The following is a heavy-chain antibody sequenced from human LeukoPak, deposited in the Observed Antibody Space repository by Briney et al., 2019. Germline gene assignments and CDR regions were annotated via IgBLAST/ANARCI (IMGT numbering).Heavy chain of an antibody. CDR3: ARVAAATLGLGY. J-gene: IGHJ4*02. CDR1: GFTFSSYA. V-gene: IGHV4-39*07. Sequence: GSLRLSCAASGFTFSSYAMSWVRQAPGKGLEWIGSINYSGSTYYNPSLKSRVTISVDTSKNQFSLKLSSVTAADTAVYYCARVAAATLGLGYWGQGTLVTVSS. D-gene: IGHD2-15*01. CDR2: INYSGST.